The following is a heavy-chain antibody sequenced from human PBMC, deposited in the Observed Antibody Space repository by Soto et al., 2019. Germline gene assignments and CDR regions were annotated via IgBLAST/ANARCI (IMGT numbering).Heavy chain of an antibody. J-gene: IGHJ5*02. V-gene: IGHV4-34*01. CDR1: GGSFSGYY. Sequence: SETLSLTCAVYGGSFSGYYWSWIRQPPGKGLEWIGSIYYSGSTYYRPSLKSRVTISVDTSKNQFSLKLSSVTAADTAVYYCARQVPAAIRLGWFDPWGQGTLVTVSS. CDR3: ARQVPAAIRLGWFDP. D-gene: IGHD2-2*02. CDR2: IYYSGST.